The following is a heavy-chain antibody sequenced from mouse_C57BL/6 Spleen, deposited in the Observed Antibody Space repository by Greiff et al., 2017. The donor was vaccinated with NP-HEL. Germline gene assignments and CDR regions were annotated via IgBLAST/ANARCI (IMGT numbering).Heavy chain of an antibody. J-gene: IGHJ2*01. CDR1: GFTFSSYA. CDR3: ASEGPDVLDY. Sequence: EVNVVESGGGLVKPGGSLKLSCAASGFTFSSYAMSWVRQTPEKRLEWVATISDGGSYTYYPDNVKGRFTISRDNAKNNLYLQMSHLKTENTDMYYCASEGPDVLDYWGQGTTLTVSS. CDR2: ISDGGSYT. V-gene: IGHV5-4*03.